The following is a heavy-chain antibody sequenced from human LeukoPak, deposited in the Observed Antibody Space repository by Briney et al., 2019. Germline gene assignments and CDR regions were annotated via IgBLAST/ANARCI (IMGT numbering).Heavy chain of an antibody. CDR3: AKDRSIGTYYTFDH. Sequence: GGSLRLSCAASGFTFSSYEMNWVRQAPGKGLEWVSAISGSGGSTYYADSVKGRFTISRDNSKNTLYLQMNSLTAADTAVYYCAKDRSIGTYYTFDHWGQGTLVTVSS. CDR1: GFTFSSYE. J-gene: IGHJ4*02. V-gene: IGHV3-23*01. D-gene: IGHD1-26*01. CDR2: ISGSGGST.